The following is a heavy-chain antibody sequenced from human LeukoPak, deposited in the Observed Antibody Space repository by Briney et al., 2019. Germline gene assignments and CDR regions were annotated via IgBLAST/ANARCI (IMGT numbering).Heavy chain of an antibody. CDR3: TKYPDNSGYSDY. J-gene: IGHJ4*02. CDR2: INQDGSLK. V-gene: IGHV3-7*01. CDR1: GFTFSRYW. Sequence: TGGSLRLSCVTSGFTFSRYWLEWVRQAPGQGLEWVANINQDGSLKNYVDSVKGRFTISRDNAKNSLYLQMSSLRAEDTAVYYCTKYPDNSGYSDYWGQGTLLTVSS. D-gene: IGHD3-22*01.